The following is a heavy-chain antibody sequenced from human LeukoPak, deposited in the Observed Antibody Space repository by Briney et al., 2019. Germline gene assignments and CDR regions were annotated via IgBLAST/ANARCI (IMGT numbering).Heavy chain of an antibody. CDR1: GFTFGSHA. CDR2: IFGNGGSP. CDR3: GKTTVGYSSGQKPAWPVDY. J-gene: IGHJ4*02. D-gene: IGHD5-18*01. V-gene: IGHV3-23*01. Sequence: GGSLRLSCEASGFTFGSHAMYWVRLAPGKGLEWVAGIFGNGGSPHYADPVKGRFTISRDNSRNTVYLQINSLRAEDTAVYYCGKTTVGYSSGQKPAWPVDYWGQGTLVTVSS.